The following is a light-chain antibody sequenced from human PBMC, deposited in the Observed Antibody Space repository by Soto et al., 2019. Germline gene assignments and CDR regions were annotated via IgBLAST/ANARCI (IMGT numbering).Light chain of an antibody. J-gene: IGLJ3*02. Sequence: QSVLTHPPSASGTPGQRVTISCSGSGSNIGTNTVNWYQQLPGTAPKLLIYRTDQRPAGIPDRFSGSKSGTSASLDISGLQSDDEADYYCTAWDGSLDGRVFGGGTKLTVL. CDR1: GSNIGTNT. CDR2: RTD. V-gene: IGLV1-44*01. CDR3: TAWDGSLDGRV.